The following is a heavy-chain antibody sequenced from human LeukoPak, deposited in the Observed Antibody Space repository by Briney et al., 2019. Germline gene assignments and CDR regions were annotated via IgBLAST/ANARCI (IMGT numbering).Heavy chain of an antibody. V-gene: IGHV4-4*09. CDR2: IYSTGVT. Sequence: SETLSLTCSVSGGSINTYYWGWIRQPPGKGLEWVGYIYSTGVTNYNPSLKSRVTISLDTSEKQFSLKLSSVTAADTAVYYCARRFGYCSSTSCYNFDYWGQGTLVTVSS. J-gene: IGHJ4*02. D-gene: IGHD2-2*03. CDR1: GGSINTYY. CDR3: ARRFGYCSSTSCYNFDY.